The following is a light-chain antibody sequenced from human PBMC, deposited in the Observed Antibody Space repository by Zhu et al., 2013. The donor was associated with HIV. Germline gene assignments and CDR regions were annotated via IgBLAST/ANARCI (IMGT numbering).Light chain of an antibody. CDR3: HQFTT. Sequence: DIQMTQSPSSLSASVGARVTITCQASQDINIFLNWYQQKAGKAPKLLIYDASNLEEGVSSRFSGSGSGTDFTFTITSLQPEDIATYYCHQFTTFGGGTKVEI. V-gene: IGKV1-33*01. J-gene: IGKJ4*01. CDR2: DAS. CDR1: QDINIF.